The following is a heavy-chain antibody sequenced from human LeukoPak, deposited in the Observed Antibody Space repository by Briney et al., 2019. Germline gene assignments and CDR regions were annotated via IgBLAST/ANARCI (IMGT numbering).Heavy chain of an antibody. Sequence: SETLSLTCTVSGVSITGYYWSWIRQPPGKGLEWIGSIYYNGNTNYNPSLKSRVTISIDMSKNQFSLKLTSVTAADTAVYYCARCGDNAFKHLGQGTLVTVSS. V-gene: IGHV4-59*01. CDR1: GVSITGYY. D-gene: IGHD4-23*01. CDR3: ARCGDNAFKH. J-gene: IGHJ1*01. CDR2: IYYNGNT.